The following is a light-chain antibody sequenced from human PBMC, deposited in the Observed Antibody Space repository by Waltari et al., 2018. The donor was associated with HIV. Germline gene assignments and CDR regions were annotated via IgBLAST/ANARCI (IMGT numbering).Light chain of an antibody. Sequence: QSVLTQPPSASGTPGQRVTISCSGSISNIGSNTVNWYQQLPGTAPKLLIYSNGQRPSGVPDRFSGSKSGTSASLAISGLQSEDEADYYCAAWDDSLKGRVFGGGTELTVL. CDR3: AAWDDSLKGRV. V-gene: IGLV1-44*01. J-gene: IGLJ3*02. CDR1: ISNIGSNT. CDR2: SNG.